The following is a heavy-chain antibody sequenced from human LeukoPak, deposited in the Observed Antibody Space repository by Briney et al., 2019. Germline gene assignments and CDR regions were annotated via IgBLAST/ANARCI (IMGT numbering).Heavy chain of an antibody. CDR1: GYTFTSYY. CDR2: INPSGGST. Sequence: ASVKVSCKASGYTFTSYYMHWVRQAPGQGLEWMGIINPSGGSTSYAQKFQGRVTMTRDTSTSTVYMELSSLRSEGTAVYYCARDLSDIVVVPAAVTLDYWGQGTLVTVSS. J-gene: IGHJ4*02. CDR3: ARDLSDIVVVPAAVTLDY. V-gene: IGHV1-46*01. D-gene: IGHD2-2*01.